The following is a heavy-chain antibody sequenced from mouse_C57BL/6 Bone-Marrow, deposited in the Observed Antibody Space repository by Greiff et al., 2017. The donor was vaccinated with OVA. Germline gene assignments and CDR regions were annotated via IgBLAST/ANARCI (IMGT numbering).Heavy chain of an antibody. Sequence: EVMLVESGEGLVKPGWSLKLSCAASGFTFSSYAMSWVRQTPEKRLEWVAYISSGGDYIYYADTVKGRFTIFRDNARNTLYLQMSSLKSEDTAMYYCTRLLDAMDYWGQGTSVTVSS. V-gene: IGHV5-9-1*02. CDR3: TRLLDAMDY. CDR2: ISSGGDYI. CDR1: GFTFSSYA. D-gene: IGHD2-1*01. J-gene: IGHJ4*01.